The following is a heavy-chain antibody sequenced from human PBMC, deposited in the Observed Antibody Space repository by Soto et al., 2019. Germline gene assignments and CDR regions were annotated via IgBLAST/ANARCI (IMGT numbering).Heavy chain of an antibody. CDR2: ISWNSGSI. Sequence: EVQLVESGGGLVQPGRSLRLSCAASGFTFDDYAMHWVRQAPGKGLEWVSGISWNSGSIGYADSVKGRFNISRDNAKNSLYLQMNSLRAEDTALYYCAKDPAAVAQYYFDYWGQGTLVTVSS. J-gene: IGHJ4*02. CDR3: AKDPAAVAQYYFDY. CDR1: GFTFDDYA. V-gene: IGHV3-9*01. D-gene: IGHD6-19*01.